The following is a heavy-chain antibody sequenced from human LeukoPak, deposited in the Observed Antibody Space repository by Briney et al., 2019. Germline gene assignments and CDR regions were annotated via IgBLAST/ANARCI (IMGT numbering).Heavy chain of an antibody. CDR2: INWGSNHI. CDR3: ARDNSGWSRDY. Sequence: GGSLRLSCAASGFTLRSYSMSWVRQAPGKGLEWVSSINWGSNHIYYADAVQGRFTISRDNARNSLYLQMNSLRAEDTAIYYCARDNSGWSRDYWGQGTLVTVSS. CDR1: GFTLRSYS. J-gene: IGHJ4*02. D-gene: IGHD6-19*01. V-gene: IGHV3-21*06.